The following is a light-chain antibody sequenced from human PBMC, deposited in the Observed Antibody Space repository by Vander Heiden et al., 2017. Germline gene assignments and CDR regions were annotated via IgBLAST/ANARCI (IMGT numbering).Light chain of an antibody. V-gene: IGLV1-40*01. J-gene: IGLJ2*01. CDR2: GNS. Sequence: QSVLTQPPSVSGATGQRVTIPCTGSSSNIGAGYDVHWYQELQRTAPKLPIYGNSKRPAGFPDRLSGSKSGTSASLAITGLQAEDEADYYCQSYDSSLSGVVFGGGTKLTVL. CDR3: QSYDSSLSGVV. CDR1: SSNIGAGYD.